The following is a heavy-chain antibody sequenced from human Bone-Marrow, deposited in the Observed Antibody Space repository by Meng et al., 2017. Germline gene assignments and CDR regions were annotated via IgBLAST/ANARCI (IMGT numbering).Heavy chain of an antibody. CDR1: GYTFTSYD. CDR3: ARAPYSSKDWFDP. J-gene: IGHJ5*02. V-gene: IGHV1-8*01. D-gene: IGHD6-13*01. Sequence: QGQRVQSGSEVKKPGASVKVSCKASGYTFTSYDINWVRQATGQGLEWMGWMNPNSGNTGYAQKFQGRVTMTRNTSISTAYMELSSLRSEDTAVYYCARAPYSSKDWFDPWGQGTLVTVSS. CDR2: MNPNSGNT.